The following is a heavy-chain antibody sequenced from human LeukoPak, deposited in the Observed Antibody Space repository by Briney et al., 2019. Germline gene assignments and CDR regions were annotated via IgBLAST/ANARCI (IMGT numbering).Heavy chain of an antibody. V-gene: IGHV3-7*01. J-gene: IGHJ6*02. CDR1: GFTFSNYW. D-gene: IGHD1-26*01. CDR3: ARTTKHPYYYYGMDV. CDR2: IKQDGSEK. Sequence: GGSLRLSCAASGFTFSNYWMSWVRQAPGKGLEWVANIKQDGSEKYYVDSVKGRFTISRDNAENSLYLQMNSLRAEDTAVYYCARTTKHPYYYYGMDVWGQGTTVTVSS.